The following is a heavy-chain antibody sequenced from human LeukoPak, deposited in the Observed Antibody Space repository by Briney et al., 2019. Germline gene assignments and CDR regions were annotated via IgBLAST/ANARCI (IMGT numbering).Heavy chain of an antibody. CDR1: EFTFSSYA. CDR3: AKGAYYYYYYMDV. J-gene: IGHJ6*03. V-gene: IGHV3-23*01. Sequence: GGSLRLSCAASEFTFSSYAMSWVRQAPGRGLEWVSAISVSGGTTYYADSVKGRFTISRDNSKNTLYLQMNSLRAEDTAVYYCAKGAYYYYYYMDVWGKGTTVTVSS. CDR2: ISVSGGTT.